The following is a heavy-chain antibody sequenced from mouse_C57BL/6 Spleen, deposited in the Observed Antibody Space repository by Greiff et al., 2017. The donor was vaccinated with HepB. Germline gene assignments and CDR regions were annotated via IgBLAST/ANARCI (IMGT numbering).Heavy chain of an antibody. J-gene: IGHJ4*01. Sequence: QVTLKESGPGILQSSQTLSLTCSFSGFSLSTSGMGVSWIRQPSGKGLEWLAHIYWDDDKRYNPTLKSRLTISKDTSRNQVFLKITSVDTADTATYYWARRGYDDYAEFPMDYWGQGTSVTVSS. CDR2: IYWDDDK. V-gene: IGHV8-12*01. CDR3: ARRGYDDYAEFPMDY. CDR1: GFSLSTSGMG. D-gene: IGHD2-4*01.